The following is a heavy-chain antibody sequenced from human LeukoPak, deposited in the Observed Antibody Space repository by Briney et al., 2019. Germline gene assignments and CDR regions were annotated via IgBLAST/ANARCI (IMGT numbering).Heavy chain of an antibody. CDR1: GFTFSSYG. D-gene: IGHD6-13*01. CDR3: AKGPYSSRRGYFDY. J-gene: IGHJ4*02. Sequence: PGRSLRLSCAASGFTFSSYGMHWVRQAPGKGLEWVAVISYDGSNKYYADSVKGRFTISRDNSKNTLYLQMNSLRAEDTAVYYCAKGPYSSRRGYFDYWGQGTLVTVSS. CDR2: ISYDGSNK. V-gene: IGHV3-30*18.